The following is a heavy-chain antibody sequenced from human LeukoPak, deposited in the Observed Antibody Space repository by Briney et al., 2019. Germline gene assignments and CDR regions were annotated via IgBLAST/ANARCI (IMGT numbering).Heavy chain of an antibody. CDR1: GGSISSGGYY. J-gene: IGHJ6*02. CDR3: ASSEATTTPPPYGMDV. V-gene: IGHV4-31*01. CDR2: IYYTGST. Sequence: SSETLSLTCTVSGGSISSGGYYWSWIRQHPEKGLEWIGYIYYTGSTFSTPSLKSLVIISVDTSKNQFSLRLSSVTVADTAVYYCASSEATTTPPPYGMDVWGQGTTVTVSS. D-gene: IGHD5-12*01.